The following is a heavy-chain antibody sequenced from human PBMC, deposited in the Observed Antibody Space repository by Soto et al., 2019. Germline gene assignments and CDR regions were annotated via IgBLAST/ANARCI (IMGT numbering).Heavy chain of an antibody. CDR3: AKTYGFLGGYYFDY. Sequence: QVQLVQSGAEVKKPGASVKVSCEASGYTFTNYYIHWVRQAPGQGLEWMAVINPSGGSIRYAQKFQGRVTMTRDTSTSTVYMELSSLRSEDTAVYYCAKTYGFLGGYYFDYWGQGTLVTVSS. D-gene: IGHD3-16*01. V-gene: IGHV1-46*01. J-gene: IGHJ4*02. CDR1: GYTFTNYY. CDR2: INPSGGSI.